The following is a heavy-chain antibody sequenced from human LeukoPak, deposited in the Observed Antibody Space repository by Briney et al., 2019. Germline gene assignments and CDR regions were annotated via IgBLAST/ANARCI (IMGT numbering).Heavy chain of an antibody. CDR2: IYTSGST. CDR1: GGSISSYY. J-gene: IGHJ4*02. CDR3: ARNPTYYDSSGYYYLDY. D-gene: IGHD3-22*01. Sequence: SETLSLTCTVSGGSISSYYWSWIRQPAGKGLERIGRIYTSGSTNYNPSLKSRVTMTVDTSKNQFSLKLSSVTAADTAVYYCARNPTYYDSSGYYYLDYWGQGTLVTVSS. V-gene: IGHV4-4*07.